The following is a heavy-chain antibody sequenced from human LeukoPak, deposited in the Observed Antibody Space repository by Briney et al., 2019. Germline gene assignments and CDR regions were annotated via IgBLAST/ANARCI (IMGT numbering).Heavy chain of an antibody. V-gene: IGHV3-30*04. D-gene: IGHD3-16*01. CDR1: GFTFSSYA. CDR2: ISYDGSNK. CDR3: AWGSSLVTLGWY. J-gene: IGHJ4*02. Sequence: GGSLTLSCAASGFTFSSYAMHWVRQAQGKGLEWVAVISYDGSNKYYADSVKGRFTISRDNAKNSLYLQINSLRAEDTAVYYCAWGSSLVTLGWYWGQGTLVSVSS.